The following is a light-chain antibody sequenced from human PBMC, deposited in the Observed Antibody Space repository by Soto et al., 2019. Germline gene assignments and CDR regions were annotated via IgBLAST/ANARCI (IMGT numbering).Light chain of an antibody. CDR2: AAS. Sequence: DIQMTQSPSSLSASVGDRVTITCRASQSISSYLNWYQQKPGKAPKLLIFAASSLQSGLPSRFSGSGSGTDFTLTISSLQPADFATYFCQQSYSTLRTFGQGTKVDIK. J-gene: IGKJ1*01. V-gene: IGKV1-39*01. CDR3: QQSYSTLRT. CDR1: QSISSY.